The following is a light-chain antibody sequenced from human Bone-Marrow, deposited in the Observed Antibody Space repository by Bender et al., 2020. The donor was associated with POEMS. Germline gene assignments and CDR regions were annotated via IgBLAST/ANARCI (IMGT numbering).Light chain of an antibody. CDR3: QTWGAGIRV. Sequence: LVLTQSPSASASLGASVKLTCTLNSGHSHYAIAWHQQQPQKAPRYLMKLNSDGSHTKGDGIPDRFSGSSSGAERYLTISSLQSEDEADYYCQTWGAGIRVFVGGTMLTVL. CDR1: SGHSHYA. J-gene: IGLJ2*01. V-gene: IGLV4-69*01. CDR2: LNSDGSH.